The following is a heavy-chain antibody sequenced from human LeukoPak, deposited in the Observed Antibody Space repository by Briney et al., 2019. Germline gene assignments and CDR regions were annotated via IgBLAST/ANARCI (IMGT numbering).Heavy chain of an antibody. V-gene: IGHV3-23*01. J-gene: IGHJ3*02. CDR3: AKDLTFDAFDI. D-gene: IGHD1-14*01. CDR2: ISSSGGST. CDR1: GFTFNTYA. Sequence: AGGSLRLSCAASGFTFNTYAMGWVRQAPGKGLEWVSAISSSGGSTYYADSVKGRFAISRDNSKNTLYLQMNSLRAEDTAVYYCAKDLTFDAFDIWGQGTMDTVSS.